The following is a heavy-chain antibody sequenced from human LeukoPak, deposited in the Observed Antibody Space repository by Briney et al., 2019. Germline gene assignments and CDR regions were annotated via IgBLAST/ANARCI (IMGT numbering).Heavy chain of an antibody. CDR3: ARASKGNSGYDP. V-gene: IGHV4-39*07. CDR2: IYNSGST. Sequence: SETLSLTCTVSGGSISSSSYYWGWIRQPPGKGLEWIGSIYNSGSTYYNPSLKSRVTISVDTAKNQFSLKLSSVSAADTAIYYCARASKGNSGYDPWGRGTRVTVSS. D-gene: IGHD5-12*01. CDR1: GGSISSSSYY. J-gene: IGHJ5*02.